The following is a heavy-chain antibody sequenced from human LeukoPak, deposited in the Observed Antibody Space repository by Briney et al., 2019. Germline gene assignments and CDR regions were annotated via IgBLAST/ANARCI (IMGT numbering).Heavy chain of an antibody. Sequence: SETLSLTCTVSCGPISSHYWRWIRQPPGKGLVWSGYIYYSGSPNYNPYLNSRVNISVATSKNQFSLQLSSVPAADTAVYYCARGTPARRSRFDYWGQGTLVTVSS. CDR1: CGPISSHY. D-gene: IGHD6-6*01. V-gene: IGHV4-59*11. CDR2: IYYSGSP. CDR3: ARGTPARRSRFDY. J-gene: IGHJ4*02.